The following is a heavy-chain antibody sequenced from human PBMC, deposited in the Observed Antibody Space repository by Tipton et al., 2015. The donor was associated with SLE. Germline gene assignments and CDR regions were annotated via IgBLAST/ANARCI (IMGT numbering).Heavy chain of an antibody. CDR2: IRYDGSNK. D-gene: IGHD3-10*01. CDR3: AREVRGAFDY. Sequence: GSLRLSCAASGFPFSNYGMHWVRQAPGKGLEWVAFIRYDGSNKYYGDSVKGRFTISRDNAKNSLYLQMNSLRAEDTAVYYCAREVRGAFDYWGQGALVTVSS. V-gene: IGHV3-30*02. J-gene: IGHJ4*02. CDR1: GFPFSNYG.